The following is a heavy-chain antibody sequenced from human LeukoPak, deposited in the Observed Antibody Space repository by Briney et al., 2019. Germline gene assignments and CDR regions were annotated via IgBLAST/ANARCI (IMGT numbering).Heavy chain of an antibody. CDR2: IWYDGSNK. CDR3: ARDFYNSSSLWYDAFDI. J-gene: IGHJ3*02. V-gene: IGHV3-33*01. CDR1: GFTFSSYG. D-gene: IGHD6-6*01. Sequence: PGGSLRLSCAASGFTFSSYGMHWVRQAPGKELEWVAVIWYDGSNKYYADSVKGRFTISRDNSKNTLYLQMNSLRAEDTAVYYCARDFYNSSSLWYDAFDIWGQGTMVTVSS.